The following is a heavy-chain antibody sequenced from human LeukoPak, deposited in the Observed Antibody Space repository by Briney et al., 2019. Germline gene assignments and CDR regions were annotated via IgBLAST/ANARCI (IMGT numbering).Heavy chain of an antibody. CDR3: AKRASGSGTSLYHFDY. CDR1: GFTFSTYA. J-gene: IGHJ4*02. Sequence: GGSLRLSCAASGFTFSTYAMSWVRQAPGKGLEWVSGIGNSGGRTFYADSVKGRFTISRDNSRNTVHLQMNSLRAEDTAVHFCAKRASGSGTSLYHFDYWGQGALVTVSS. D-gene: IGHD3-10*01. CDR2: IGNSGGRT. V-gene: IGHV3-23*01.